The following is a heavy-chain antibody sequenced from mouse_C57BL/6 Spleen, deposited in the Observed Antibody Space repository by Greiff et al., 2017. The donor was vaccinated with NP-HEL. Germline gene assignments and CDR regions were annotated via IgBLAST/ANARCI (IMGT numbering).Heavy chain of an antibody. D-gene: IGHD2-1*01. CDR2: ISYDGSN. Sequence: EVKLQESGPGLVKPSQSLSLTCSVTGYSITSGYYWNWIRQFPGNKLEWMGYISYDGSNNYNPSLKNRISITRDTSKNQFFLKLNSVTTEDTATYYCAREVTTWDGFAYWGQGTLVTVSA. J-gene: IGHJ3*01. CDR1: GYSITSGYY. CDR3: AREVTTWDGFAY. V-gene: IGHV3-6*01.